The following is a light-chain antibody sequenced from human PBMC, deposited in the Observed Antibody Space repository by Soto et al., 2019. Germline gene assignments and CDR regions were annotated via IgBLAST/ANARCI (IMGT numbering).Light chain of an antibody. Sequence: ETVMTQSPATLSVSPGQRSTLSCRASQSVSSDLAWYQQKPGQAPRPLIYGASTRATGIPARFSGSGSGTEFTLTISSLQSEDCAFYYCQQYSIWPLTFGGGTKVEIK. J-gene: IGKJ4*01. CDR1: QSVSSD. CDR3: QQYSIWPLT. V-gene: IGKV3-15*01. CDR2: GAS.